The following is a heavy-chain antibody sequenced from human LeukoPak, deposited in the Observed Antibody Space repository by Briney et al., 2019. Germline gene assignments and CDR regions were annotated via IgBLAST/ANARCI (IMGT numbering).Heavy chain of an antibody. D-gene: IGHD4-11*01. CDR2: ISSNGGST. CDR3: TRSSNTVTTSYYYYGMDV. J-gene: IGHJ6*02. Sequence: PAGSLRLSCAASGFTFSSYAMHWVRQAPGKGLEYVSAISSNGGSTYYANSVKGRFTISRDNSKNTLYLQMGSLTAEDMVVYYCTRSSNTVTTSYYYYGMDVWGQGTTVTVSS. CDR1: GFTFSSYA. V-gene: IGHV3-64*01.